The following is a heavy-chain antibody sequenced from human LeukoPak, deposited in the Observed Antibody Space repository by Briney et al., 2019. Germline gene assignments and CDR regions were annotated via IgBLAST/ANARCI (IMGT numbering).Heavy chain of an antibody. J-gene: IGHJ4*02. Sequence: GGSLRLSCAASRFTFSNYWMSWVRQPAGKGLEWVANINQGGSEKYYLNSVKGRFTISRDNAKNSLYLQMNSLRADDTAIYYCVRDGSGYDYWGQGTLVAVSS. CDR2: INQGGSEK. D-gene: IGHD6-19*01. CDR1: RFTFSNYW. CDR3: VRDGSGYDY. V-gene: IGHV3-7*05.